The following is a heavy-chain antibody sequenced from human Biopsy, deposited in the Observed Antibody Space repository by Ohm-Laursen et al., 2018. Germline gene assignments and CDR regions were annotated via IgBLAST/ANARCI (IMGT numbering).Heavy chain of an antibody. CDR3: AREDEGLLRALDL. V-gene: IGHV4-4*07. CDR2: IYTIGDT. J-gene: IGHJ3*01. CDR1: GVSMTGYF. D-gene: IGHD3-3*01. Sequence: TLSLTCTVSGVSMTGYFWTWVRQPAGKGLEWIGHIYTIGDTTYNPSLESRVTMSLDTSKNQFSLKMTSLTAADTAVYFCAREDEGLLRALDLWGQGTMVTVSS.